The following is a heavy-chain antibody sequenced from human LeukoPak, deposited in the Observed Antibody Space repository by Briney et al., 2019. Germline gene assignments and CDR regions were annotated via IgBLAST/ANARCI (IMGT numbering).Heavy chain of an antibody. J-gene: IGHJ3*02. CDR1: GGSISGYY. CDR2: IYYSGST. CDR3: VGDQKYFIGGRCYQTDPFFM. Sequence: PSETLSLTCTVSGGSISGYYWSWIRQPPGKGLEWIGYIYYSGSTYYSPSLKSRVTISVDTSKNQFSLKLSSMTAADTAVYYCVGDQKYFIGGRCYQTDPFFMWGGGTMVPLSS. V-gene: IGHV4-59*12. D-gene: IGHD2-15*01.